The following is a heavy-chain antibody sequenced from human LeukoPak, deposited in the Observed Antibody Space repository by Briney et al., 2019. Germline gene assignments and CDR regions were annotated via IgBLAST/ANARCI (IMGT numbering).Heavy chain of an antibody. CDR3: ARENDYGNNWFDP. CDR1: GYSFSSYY. CDR2: INPSGGST. Sequence: ASVKVSCKASGYSFSSYYMHWVRQAPGQGLEWMGIINPSGGSTSYAQKFQGRVTMTRDTSTRTVYMELSSLRSEGTAVYYCARENDYGNNWFDPWGQGTLVTVSS. V-gene: IGHV1-46*01. D-gene: IGHD4-17*01. J-gene: IGHJ5*02.